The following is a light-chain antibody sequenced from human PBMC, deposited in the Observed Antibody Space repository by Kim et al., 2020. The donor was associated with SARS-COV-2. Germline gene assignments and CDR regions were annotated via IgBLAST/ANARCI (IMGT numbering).Light chain of an antibody. CDR2: DVS. Sequence: QSLTISCPGTSRDVGGYNYVSWYQHHPGKAPKLMIYDVSNRPSGVSNRFSGSKSGNTASLTISGLQAEDEADYYCSSYTSSSTLYVFGTGTKVTVL. CDR1: SRDVGGYNY. V-gene: IGLV2-14*03. J-gene: IGLJ1*01. CDR3: SSYTSSSTLYV.